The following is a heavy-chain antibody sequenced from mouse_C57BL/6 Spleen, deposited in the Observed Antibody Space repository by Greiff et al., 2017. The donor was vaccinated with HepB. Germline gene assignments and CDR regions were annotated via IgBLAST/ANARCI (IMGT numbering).Heavy chain of an antibody. V-gene: IGHV1-52*01. D-gene: IGHD2-1*01. J-gene: IGHJ2*01. CDR1: GYTFTSYW. Sequence: VQLQQPGAELVRPGSSVKLSCKASGYTFTSYWMHWVKQRPIQGLEWIGNIDPSDSETHYNQKFKDKATLTVDKSSSTAYMQLSSLTSEDSAVYYCARGEVYYVKRDYFDNWGPSTTLTVSS. CDR3: ARGEVYYVKRDYFDN. CDR2: IDPSDSET.